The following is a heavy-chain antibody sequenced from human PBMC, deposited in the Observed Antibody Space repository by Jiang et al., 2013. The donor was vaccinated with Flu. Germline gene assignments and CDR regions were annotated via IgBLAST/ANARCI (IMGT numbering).Heavy chain of an antibody. Sequence: GGSISSSNWWSWVRQPPGKGLEWIGEIYHSGSTNYNPSLKSRVTISVDKSKNQFSLKLSSVTAADTAVYYCARVSNYYGSGSYADYWGQGTLVTVSS. D-gene: IGHD3-10*01. J-gene: IGHJ4*02. CDR3: ARVSNYYGSGSYADY. CDR1: GGSISSSNW. CDR2: IYHSGST. V-gene: IGHV4-4*02.